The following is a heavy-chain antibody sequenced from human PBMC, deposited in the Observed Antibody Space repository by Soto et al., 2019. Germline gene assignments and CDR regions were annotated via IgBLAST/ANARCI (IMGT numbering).Heavy chain of an antibody. CDR1: GVSCKDYG. Sequence: GGPLRLWCGASGVSCKDYGMHWLRQVPGQGLVWVARINKHGNSTTYAEFAKGRFSISRDNAKETLYLQMTNMDPVDTATYYCAHLWASGLSFDYWGQGTLVTVSS. CDR3: AHLWASGLSFDY. D-gene: IGHD1-26*01. J-gene: IGHJ4*02. CDR2: INKHGNST. V-gene: IGHV3-74*01.